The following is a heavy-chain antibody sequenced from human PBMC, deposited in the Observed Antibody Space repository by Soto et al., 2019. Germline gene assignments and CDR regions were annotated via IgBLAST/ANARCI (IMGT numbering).Heavy chain of an antibody. CDR3: LGDKYSYGRPDAFHI. Sequence: QVQLVQSGAEVKKPGASVKVSCKASGYTFTIYTMHWVRQAPGQRLEWVGWINIGNGDTKYSQKLQGRVTITRDTTASTTYKDQSSRRFADTAVYYCLGDKYSYGRPDAFHIWGQGTMVTVSS. V-gene: IGHV1-3*04. CDR2: INIGNGDT. J-gene: IGHJ3*02. D-gene: IGHD5-18*01. CDR1: GYTFTIYT.